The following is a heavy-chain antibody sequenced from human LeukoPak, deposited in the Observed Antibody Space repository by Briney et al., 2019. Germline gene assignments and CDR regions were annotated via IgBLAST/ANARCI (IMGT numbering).Heavy chain of an antibody. D-gene: IGHD5-12*01. J-gene: IGHJ2*01. Sequence: GGSLRLSCAASGFTFSSYTMNWVRQAPGKGLEWVSYISKSSGTMSYADSVKGRFTISRDNAKNSLFLQMNSLRDEDTAVYYCTTGSLGRFSSGHDLGFDLWGPGTLVTVSS. CDR2: ISKSSGTM. CDR1: GFTFSSYT. V-gene: IGHV3-48*02. CDR3: TTGSLGRFSSGHDLGFDL.